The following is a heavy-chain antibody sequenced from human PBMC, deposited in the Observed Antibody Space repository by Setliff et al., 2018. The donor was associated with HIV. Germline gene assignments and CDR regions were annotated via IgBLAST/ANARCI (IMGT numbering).Heavy chain of an antibody. CDR1: GFTFSSYA. V-gene: IGHV3-48*03. Sequence: PGGSLRLSCAASGFTFSSYAMSWVRQAPGKGLEWVSYISSSGSTIYYVDSVKGRFTISRDNTENSLYLQMNNLRVDDTAIYYCARAQYYDFWSPPYYFDFWGPGTLVTVSS. CDR3: ARAQYYDFWSPPYYFDF. D-gene: IGHD3-3*01. CDR2: ISSSGSTI. J-gene: IGHJ4*02.